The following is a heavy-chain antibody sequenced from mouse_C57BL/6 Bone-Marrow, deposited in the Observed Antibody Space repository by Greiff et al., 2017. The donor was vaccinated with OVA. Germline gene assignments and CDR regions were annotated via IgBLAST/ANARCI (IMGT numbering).Heavy chain of an antibody. CDR2: IYPSDSET. CDR1: GYTFTSYW. J-gene: IGHJ1*03. Sequence: QVQLQQPGAELVRPGSSVKLSCKASGYTFTSYWMDWVKQRPGQGLEWIGNIYPSDSETHYNQKFKDKATLTVDKSSSTAYMQLSSLTSEASAVYYCARLSYGNYWCFDVWGTGTTVTVSS. V-gene: IGHV1-61*01. D-gene: IGHD2-1*01. CDR3: ARLSYGNYWCFDV.